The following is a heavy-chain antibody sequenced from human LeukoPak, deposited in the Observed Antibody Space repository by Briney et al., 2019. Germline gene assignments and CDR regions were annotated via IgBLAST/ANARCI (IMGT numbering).Heavy chain of an antibody. CDR2: ISSSSSTL. J-gene: IGHJ3*02. Sequence: PGGSRRLSCAASGFTFSSYSMSWVRQAPGKRREWVAYISSSSSTLHYADPVKGRFTISRDNAKHSLYLQMNSLGDEDTAVYYCARDGRPFDIWGQGTMVTVSS. CDR1: GFTFSSYS. CDR3: ARDGRPFDI. V-gene: IGHV3-48*02.